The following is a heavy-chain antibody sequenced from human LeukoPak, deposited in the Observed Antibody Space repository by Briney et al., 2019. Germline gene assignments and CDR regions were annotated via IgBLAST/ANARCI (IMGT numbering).Heavy chain of an antibody. Sequence: GASVKVSCKASGGTFSSYAISWVRQAPGQGLEWMGRIIPILGIANYAQKFQGRVTITADKSTSTAYMELSSLRSEGTAVYYCASLVSGTTVTNGGWGQGTLVTVSS. CDR2: IIPILGIA. CDR1: GGTFSSYA. J-gene: IGHJ4*02. D-gene: IGHD4-17*01. V-gene: IGHV1-69*04. CDR3: ASLVSGTTVTNGG.